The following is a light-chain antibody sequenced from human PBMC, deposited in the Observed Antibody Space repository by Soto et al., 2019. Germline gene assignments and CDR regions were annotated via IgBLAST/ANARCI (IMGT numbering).Light chain of an antibody. Sequence: ENPMNPSPTFPFSIVGRKITHNFRANQGIYRELNWYQHKPGKAPKLLIYAASSLQNGVPSRFSGGGSGTEFTLSISSLQPEDFGTYYCQQSYTTASITFGQGTRLEIK. CDR3: QQSYTTASIT. CDR1: QGIYRE. J-gene: IGKJ5*01. V-gene: IGKV1-39*01. CDR2: AAS.